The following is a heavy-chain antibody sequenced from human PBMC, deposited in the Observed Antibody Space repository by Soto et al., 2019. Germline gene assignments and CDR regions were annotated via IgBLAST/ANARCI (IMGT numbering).Heavy chain of an antibody. J-gene: IGHJ4*02. Sequence: QLQLQESGSGLVKPSQTLSLTCAVSGGSISSGGYSWSWIRQPPGKGLEWIGYIYHSGSTYYNPSLKSRVTISVDRSKNQFSLKLSSVTAADTAVYYCASTIVLPKEYYFDYWGQGTLVTVSS. V-gene: IGHV4-30-2*01. D-gene: IGHD3-10*01. CDR3: ASTIVLPKEYYFDY. CDR1: GGSISSGGYS. CDR2: IYHSGST.